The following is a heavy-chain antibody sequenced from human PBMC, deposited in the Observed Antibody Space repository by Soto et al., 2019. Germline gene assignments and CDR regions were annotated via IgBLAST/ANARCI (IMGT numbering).Heavy chain of an antibody. CDR1: GFIINNYA. CDR2: VSYSGKT. CDR3: ARRRDPGTSEYSDFET. V-gene: IGHV3-23*01. Sequence: EVELLESGGGLVQPGGSLRLSCAASGFIINNYAMYWVRQAPGKGLQCVSAVSYSGKTYYADSVKGRFTVSKDNSKNMFHLKMNGLRAEDTGVYYCARRRDPGTSEYSDFETWGQGTLLTVSS. J-gene: IGHJ4*02. D-gene: IGHD6-13*01.